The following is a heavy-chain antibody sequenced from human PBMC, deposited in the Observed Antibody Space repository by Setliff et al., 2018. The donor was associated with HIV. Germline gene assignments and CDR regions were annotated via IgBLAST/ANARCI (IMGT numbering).Heavy chain of an antibody. J-gene: IGHJ6*03. CDR3: VRNGNYYYYMDV. CDR2: IYSGGNT. V-gene: IGHV3-53*05. Sequence: GGSLRLSCAASGFTVSNNYMKWVRQAPGKGLEWVSLIYSGGNTYYADSVKGRFTVSRDNSKNTLHLQMNSLRGEDTAVYYCVRNGNYYYYMDVWGKGTTVTVSS. CDR1: GFTVSNNY.